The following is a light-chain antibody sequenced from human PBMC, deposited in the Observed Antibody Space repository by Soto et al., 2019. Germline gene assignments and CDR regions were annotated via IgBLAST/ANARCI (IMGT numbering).Light chain of an antibody. CDR2: VGTGGIVG. CDR1: SGYSNYK. J-gene: IGLJ2*01. V-gene: IGLV9-49*01. Sequence: QPVLTQPPSASASLGASVTLTCTLSSGYSNYKVDWYQQRPGKGPRFVMRVGTGGIVGSKGDGIPDRFSGLGSGLNRYLTIKNIQEEDESDYDCGADHGSGSNFVVVFGGGTKLTVL. CDR3: GADHGSGSNFVVV.